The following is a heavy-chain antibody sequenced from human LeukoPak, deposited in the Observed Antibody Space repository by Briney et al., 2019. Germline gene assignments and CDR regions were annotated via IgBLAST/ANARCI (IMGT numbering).Heavy chain of an antibody. J-gene: IGHJ6*03. V-gene: IGHV3-23*01. CDR3: AKEIVLRYFFSYYYYYMDV. D-gene: IGHD3-9*01. CDR2: ISGSGGST. CDR1: GFTFSSYG. Sequence: AGGSLRLSCAASGFTFSSYGMSCVRQAPGKGLEWVSAISGSGGSTYYADSVKGRFTISRDNSKNTLYLQMNSLRAEDTAVYYCAKEIVLRYFFSYYYYYMDVWGKGTTVTISS.